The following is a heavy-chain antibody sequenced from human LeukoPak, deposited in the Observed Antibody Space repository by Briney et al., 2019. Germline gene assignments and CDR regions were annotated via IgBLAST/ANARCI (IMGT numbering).Heavy chain of an antibody. V-gene: IGHV3-23*01. Sequence: GGSLRLSCVASGFTFSSYAMTWVRQAPGKGLEWVSTISGSGGSTYYADSVKGRFTISRDNAKNSLYLQMNSLRAEDTAVYYCAREGQWRSFDIWGQGTMVTVSS. CDR1: GFTFSSYA. CDR2: ISGSGGST. CDR3: AREGQWRSFDI. J-gene: IGHJ3*02. D-gene: IGHD6-19*01.